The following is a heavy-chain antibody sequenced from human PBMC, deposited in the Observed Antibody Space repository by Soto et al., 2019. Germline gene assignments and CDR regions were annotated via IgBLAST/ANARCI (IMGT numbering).Heavy chain of an antibody. CDR1: GLSFSTHA. J-gene: IGHJ5*02. Sequence: PGGPLRLSCAASGLSFSTHAMNWVRQAPGKGLEWVSGISGSGGSTYYADSVKGRFTISRDNSKNTLYLQMNSLRAEDTALYYCAEDSYQRVGVTGSWLDPWGQGTLVTVSS. CDR3: AEDSYQRVGVTGSWLDP. V-gene: IGHV3-23*01. CDR2: ISGSGGST. D-gene: IGHD1-26*01.